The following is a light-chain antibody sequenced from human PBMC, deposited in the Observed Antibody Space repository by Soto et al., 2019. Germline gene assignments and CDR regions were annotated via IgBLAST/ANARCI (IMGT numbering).Light chain of an antibody. V-gene: IGKV3-15*01. CDR1: QSVSSN. J-gene: IGKJ2*01. CDR2: GAS. Sequence: EIVMTQSPANLSVSPGERATLSCRASQSVSSNLAWYQQKPGQGPRLLIYGASTRATSIPARFSGSGSGTEFTLTINSPQSEDFAVYYCQKYNKWPPYTFGQGTKLEIK. CDR3: QKYNKWPPYT.